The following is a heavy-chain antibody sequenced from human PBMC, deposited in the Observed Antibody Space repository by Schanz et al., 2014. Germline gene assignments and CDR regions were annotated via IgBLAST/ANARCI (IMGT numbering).Heavy chain of an antibody. Sequence: EVHLEESGGGLVQPGGSQRLSCAVSGFTFSNCDMTWVRQAPGKGLEWVAIIDGRGITTFYADSVKGRFTISRDNAKNTVYLQMNSLRDDDTAVYYCARDPNSVNEIDYWGQGTLVTVSS. J-gene: IGHJ4*02. D-gene: IGHD5-12*01. CDR2: IDGRGITT. CDR3: ARDPNSVNEIDY. CDR1: GFTFSNCD. V-gene: IGHV3-23*04.